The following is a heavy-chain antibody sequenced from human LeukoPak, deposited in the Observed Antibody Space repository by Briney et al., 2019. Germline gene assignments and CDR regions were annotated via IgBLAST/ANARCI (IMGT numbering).Heavy chain of an antibody. CDR2: IYHSGST. CDR3: ARPVDYYYYYMDV. D-gene: IGHD4-23*01. CDR1: GYSISSGYY. V-gene: IGHV4-38-2*01. Sequence: SETLSLTCAVSGYSISSGYYWGWIRQPPGKGLEWIGSIYHSGSTYYNPSLKSRVTISVDTSKNQFSLKLSSVTAADTAVYYCARPVDYYYYYMDVWAKGPRSPSP. J-gene: IGHJ6*03.